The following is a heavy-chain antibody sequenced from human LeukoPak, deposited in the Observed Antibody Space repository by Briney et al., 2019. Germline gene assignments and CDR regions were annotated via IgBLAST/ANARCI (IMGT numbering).Heavy chain of an antibody. V-gene: IGHV4-59*01. CDR3: ARMTTVVTPFDY. Sequence: PSETLSLTCTVSGGFISTYYWSWIRQPPGKGLEWIGYIYYSGSTNYNPSLKSRVTISVDTSKNQFSLKLSSVTAADTAVYYCARMTTVVTPFDYWGQGTLVTVSS. J-gene: IGHJ4*02. D-gene: IGHD4-23*01. CDR2: IYYSGST. CDR1: GGFISTYY.